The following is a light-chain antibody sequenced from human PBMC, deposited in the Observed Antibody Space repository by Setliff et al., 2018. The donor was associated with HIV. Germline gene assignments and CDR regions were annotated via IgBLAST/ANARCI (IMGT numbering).Light chain of an antibody. V-gene: IGLV2-14*01. CDR3: SSYAVTNTLP. CDR2: EVR. Sequence: QSALTQPASVSGSPGQSITISCTGTSSDVGGYSYVSWYQQHPGKAPKLIIYEVRNRPSGVSNRLSGSKSGNTASLTISGLQAEDEADYYCSSYAVTNTLPFGTGTKGTVL. CDR1: SSDVGGYSY. J-gene: IGLJ1*01.